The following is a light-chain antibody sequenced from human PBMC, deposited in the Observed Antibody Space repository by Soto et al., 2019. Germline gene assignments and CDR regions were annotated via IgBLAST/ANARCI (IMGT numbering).Light chain of an antibody. V-gene: IGLV2-8*01. CDR3: SSYEHCNYDV. J-gene: IGLJ1*01. Sequence: QSALTQPASASGSPGQSVTISFTGTSSDVGGYNYVSWYQHHPGKAPKLMIYEVSKRPSGVPDRFSGNKSANTASLTVSGHLADDEAYYCCSSYEHCNYDVFGTGSKLTV. CDR1: SSDVGGYNY. CDR2: EVS.